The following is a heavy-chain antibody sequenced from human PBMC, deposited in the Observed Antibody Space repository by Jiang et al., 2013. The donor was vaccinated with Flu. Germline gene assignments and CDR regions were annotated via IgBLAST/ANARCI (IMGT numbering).Heavy chain of an antibody. J-gene: IGHJ4*02. CDR1: GYSFTAFW. D-gene: IGHD6-19*01. CDR2: ISPGDSDI. Sequence: KKPGESLKISCKASGYSFTAFWIVWVRQVPGRGLDLIGIISPGDSDIRYSPSFQGQVTISADKSISTAYLQWSSLKASDTAMYYCARSLWYSSGWYPNDCWGQGTLVTVSS. CDR3: ARSLWYSSGWYPNDC. V-gene: IGHV5-51*01.